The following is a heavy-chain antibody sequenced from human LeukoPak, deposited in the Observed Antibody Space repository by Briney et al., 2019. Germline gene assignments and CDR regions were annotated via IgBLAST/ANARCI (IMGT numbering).Heavy chain of an antibody. CDR1: GGTFSSYA. J-gene: IGHJ4*02. D-gene: IGHD5-18*01. V-gene: IGHV1-69*04. CDR2: IIPIFGIA. CDR3: ATYVDTAMVDDY. Sequence: GASVKVSCTASGGTFSSYAISWVRQAPGQGLEWMGRIIPIFGIANYAQKFQGRVTITADKSTSTAHMELSSLRSEGTAVYYCATYVDTAMVDDYWGQGTLVTVSS.